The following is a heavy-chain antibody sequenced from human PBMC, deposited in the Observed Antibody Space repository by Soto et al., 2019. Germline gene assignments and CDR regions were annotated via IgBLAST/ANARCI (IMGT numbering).Heavy chain of an antibody. CDR3: ASVYYDSSGLVSPDAFDI. CDR2: IIPILGIA. D-gene: IGHD3-22*01. V-gene: IGHV1-69*02. J-gene: IGHJ3*02. CDR1: GGTFSSYT. Sequence: SVKVSCKASGGTFSSYTISWVRQAPGQGLEWMGRIIPILGIANYAQKFQGRVTITADKSTSTAYMELSSLRSEDTAVYYCASVYYDSSGLVSPDAFDIWGQGTMVTVSS.